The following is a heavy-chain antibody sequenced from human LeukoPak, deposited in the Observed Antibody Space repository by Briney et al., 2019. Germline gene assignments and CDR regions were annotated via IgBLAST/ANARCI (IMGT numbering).Heavy chain of an antibody. CDR2: LYSGGNT. V-gene: IGHV3-53*01. D-gene: IGHD4-17*01. J-gene: IGHJ4*02. Sequence: GGSLRLSCAASWFTVSSNCMSWVRQAPGKGLEWVSVLYSGGNTYYADSVKGRFTISRDNSKNTLYLQMNSLRAEDTAMYYCAKCYGDYVRYLDYWGQGTLVTVSS. CDR1: WFTVSSNC. CDR3: AKCYGDYVRYLDY.